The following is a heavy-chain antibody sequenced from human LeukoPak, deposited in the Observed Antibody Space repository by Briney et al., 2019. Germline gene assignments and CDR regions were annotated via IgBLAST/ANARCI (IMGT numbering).Heavy chain of an antibody. Sequence: PSETLSLTCTVSGGSVSSYYWSWIRQPPGKGLEWIGYIYYSGSTNYNPSVKSRVTISVDTSKNQFSLKLSSVTAADTAVYYCARHSLYSSGFDYWGQGTLVTVSS. V-gene: IGHV4-59*08. CDR2: IYYSGST. CDR3: ARHSLYSSGFDY. J-gene: IGHJ4*02. CDR1: GGSVSSYY. D-gene: IGHD6-19*01.